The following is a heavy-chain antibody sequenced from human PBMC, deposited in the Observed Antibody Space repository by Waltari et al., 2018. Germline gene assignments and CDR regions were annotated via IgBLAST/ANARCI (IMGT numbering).Heavy chain of an antibody. CDR3: ARSEYNYAPGGWIDP. V-gene: IGHV3-74*01. CDR1: GFPFSSHR. J-gene: IGHJ5*02. Sequence: ELQLVESGGGLVQPGGSLRLSCAASGFPFSSHRMPWVRQAPGKGLVWVSRINTDGSGTSYADSVKGRFTISRDNAKNTLYLQMNSLRAEDTAVYYCARSEYNYAPGGWIDPWGQGTLVTVSS. D-gene: IGHD5-18*01. CDR2: INTDGSGT.